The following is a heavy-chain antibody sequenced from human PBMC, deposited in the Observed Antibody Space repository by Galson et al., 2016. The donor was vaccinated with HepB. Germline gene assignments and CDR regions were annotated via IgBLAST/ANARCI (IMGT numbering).Heavy chain of an antibody. J-gene: IGHJ3*01. CDR3: ARTRRDRYYYGSGTFTNAFDL. CDR2: ISDSGHTI. V-gene: IGHV3-48*03. D-gene: IGHD3-10*01. Sequence: SLRLSCAASGFTFNTYEINWDRQAPGKGLEWVSYISDSGHTIYYADSVRGRFTISRDNAKSSVNLQMNSLRAEDTAVYFCARTRRDRYYYGSGTFTNAFDLWGQGTVVTVSS. CDR1: GFTFNTYE.